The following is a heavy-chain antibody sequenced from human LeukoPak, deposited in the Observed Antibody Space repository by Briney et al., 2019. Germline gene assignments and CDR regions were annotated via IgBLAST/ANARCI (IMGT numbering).Heavy chain of an antibody. J-gene: IGHJ5*02. CDR1: GFSFSTPG. D-gene: IGHD4-17*01. V-gene: IGHV3-30*03. CDR2: ISNDGDKQ. Sequence: GGSLRLSCAASGFSFSTPGMHWVRQAPGKGLERVAVISNDGDKQSYAASVKGRFTISRDNSKNTLYLEINSLTAEDTAVYYCLRGARDDYGDYYSWFDPWGQGTLVTVSS. CDR3: LRGARDDYGDYYSWFDP.